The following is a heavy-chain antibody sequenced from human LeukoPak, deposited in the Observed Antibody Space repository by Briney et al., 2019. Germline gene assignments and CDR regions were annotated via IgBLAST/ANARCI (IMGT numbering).Heavy chain of an antibody. CDR2: INPNSGGT. CDR1: GYTFTRHY. Sequence: ASVKVSCKASGYTFTRHYMNWVRQAPGQGLEWMGWINPNSGGTNYAQKFQGWVTMTRDTSISTASMELSRLRSDDTAVYYCARGDSSRGYYYMDVWGKGTTVTVSS. J-gene: IGHJ6*03. V-gene: IGHV1-2*04. CDR3: ARGDSSRGYYYMDV. D-gene: IGHD2-21*01.